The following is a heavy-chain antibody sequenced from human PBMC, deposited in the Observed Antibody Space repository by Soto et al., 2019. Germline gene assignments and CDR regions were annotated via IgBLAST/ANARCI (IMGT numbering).Heavy chain of an antibody. CDR3: ARVSYHYVWGSSTGMDV. V-gene: IGHV4-59*01. D-gene: IGHD3-16*01. CDR2: ISYNGNT. J-gene: IGHJ6*02. Sequence: QVQLQESGPGLVKPAETLSLTCSVSGGSISSNDWSWIRQPRGKGLEYIGYISYNGNTNYKPSLKSRVTISVDTSKNQFSLKMSSVTAADTAVYYCARVSYHYVWGSSTGMDVWGQGTTVTVSS. CDR1: GGSISSND.